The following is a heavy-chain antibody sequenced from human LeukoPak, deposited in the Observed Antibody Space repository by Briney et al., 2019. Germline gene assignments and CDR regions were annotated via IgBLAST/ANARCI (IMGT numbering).Heavy chain of an antibody. D-gene: IGHD3-10*01. CDR1: GFTFSSYA. CDR3: ARTVLLWSGDPLSAPDAFDI. Sequence: PGRSLRLSCAASGFTFSSYAMHWVRQAPGKGLEWVAVISYDGSNKYYADSVKGRFTISRDNSKNTLYLQMNSLRAEDTAVYYCARTVLLWSGDPLSAPDAFDIWGQGTMVTVSS. J-gene: IGHJ3*02. V-gene: IGHV3-30-3*01. CDR2: ISYDGSNK.